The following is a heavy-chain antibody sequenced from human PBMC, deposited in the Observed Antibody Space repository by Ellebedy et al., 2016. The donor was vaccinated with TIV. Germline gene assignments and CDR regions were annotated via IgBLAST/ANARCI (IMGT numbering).Heavy chain of an antibody. CDR3: ARDGDTKAAATILDY. CDR2: LGMSSSST. CDR1: GFIFSNYN. V-gene: IGHV3-48*01. D-gene: IGHD2-15*01. J-gene: IGHJ4*02. Sequence: PGGSLRLSCEASGFIFSNYNMNWVRQAPGKGLECIAHLGMSSSSTYYADSVKGRFTISRDDAKNSLYLQMSSLRAEDTAVYYCARDGDTKAAATILDYWGQGTLVTVSS.